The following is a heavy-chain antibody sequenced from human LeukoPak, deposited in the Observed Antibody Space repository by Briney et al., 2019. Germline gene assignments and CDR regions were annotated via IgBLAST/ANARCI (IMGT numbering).Heavy chain of an antibody. CDR1: GYTFTGYD. Sequence: ASVRVSCKASGYTFTGYDINWVRQATGQGLEWMGWMNPNTGDTGYAQKFQGRVTMTRNSSIDTAYMELSGLRSEDTAVYYCARPRDYYDSSGYSVWGQGTLVTVSS. CDR3: ARPRDYYDSSGYSV. V-gene: IGHV1-8*01. J-gene: IGHJ4*02. D-gene: IGHD3-22*01. CDR2: MNPNTGDT.